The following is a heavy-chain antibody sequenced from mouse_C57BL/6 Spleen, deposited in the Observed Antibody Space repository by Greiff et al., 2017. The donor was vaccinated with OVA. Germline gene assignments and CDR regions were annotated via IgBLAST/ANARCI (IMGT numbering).Heavy chain of an antibody. CDR3: ARPSLTGPFDY. D-gene: IGHD4-1*01. Sequence: QVQLQQPGAELVMPGASVKLSCKASGYTFTSYWMHWVKQRPGQGLEWIGEIDPSDSYTNYNQKFKGKSTLTVDKSSSTAYMQLSSLTSEDSAVYYCARPSLTGPFDYWGQGTTLTVSS. V-gene: IGHV1-69*01. J-gene: IGHJ2*01. CDR2: IDPSDSYT. CDR1: GYTFTSYW.